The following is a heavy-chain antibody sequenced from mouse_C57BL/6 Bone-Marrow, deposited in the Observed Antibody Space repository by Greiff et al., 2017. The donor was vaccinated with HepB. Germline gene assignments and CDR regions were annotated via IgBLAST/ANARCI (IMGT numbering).Heavy chain of an antibody. J-gene: IGHJ3*01. CDR2: INPYNGGT. CDR3: ARKGPIYCYGSSSWFAY. D-gene: IGHD1-1*01. CDR1: GYTFTDYY. V-gene: IGHV1-19*01. Sequence: EVQVVESGPVLVKPGASVKMSCKASGYTFTDYYMNWVKQSHGKSLEWIGVINPYNGGTSYNQKFKGKATLTVDKSSSTAYMELNSLTSEDSAVYYCARKGPIYCYGSSSWFAYWGQGTLVTVSA.